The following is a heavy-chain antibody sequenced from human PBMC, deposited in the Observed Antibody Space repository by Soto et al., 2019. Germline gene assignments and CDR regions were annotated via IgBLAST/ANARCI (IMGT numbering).Heavy chain of an antibody. Sequence: ETLSLTCTVSGGSVSSGSYYWSWIRQPPGKGLEWIGYIYYSGSTNYNPSLKSRVTISVDTSKNQFSLKLSSVTAADTAVYYCARDSRTNPGIAAAGHIDYWGQGTLVTVSS. CDR1: GGSVSSGSYY. J-gene: IGHJ4*02. CDR3: ARDSRTNPGIAAAGHIDY. V-gene: IGHV4-61*01. CDR2: IYYSGST. D-gene: IGHD6-13*01.